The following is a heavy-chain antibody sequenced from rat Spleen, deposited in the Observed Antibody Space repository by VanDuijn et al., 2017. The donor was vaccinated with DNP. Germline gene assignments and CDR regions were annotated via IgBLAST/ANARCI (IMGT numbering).Heavy chain of an antibody. J-gene: IGHJ3*01. V-gene: IGHV5S23*01. D-gene: IGHD1-4*01. CDR2: ISSGGGDT. CDR3: ARRPPGYSRGWFGY. Sequence: EVQLVESGGGLVQPGNSLKLSCAASGFTFSDYAMAWVRQSPKKGLEWVASISSGGGDTYYPDSVKGRFTFSRDNAKSTLYLQMDSLTSEDTATYFCARRPPGYSRGWFGYWGQGTLVTVSS. CDR1: GFTFSDYA.